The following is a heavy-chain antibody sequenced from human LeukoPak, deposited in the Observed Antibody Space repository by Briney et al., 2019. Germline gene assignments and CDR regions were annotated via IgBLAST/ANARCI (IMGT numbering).Heavy chain of an antibody. J-gene: IGHJ4*02. D-gene: IGHD6-19*01. CDR2: IYYSGST. CDR1: GGSFSGYY. V-gene: IGHV4-34*01. Sequence: PSETLSLTCAVYGGSFSGYYWSWIRQPPGKGLEWIGSIYYSGSTYYNPSLKSRVTISVDTSKNQFSLKLSSVTAADTAVYYCARAGYSSGWYDFGYWGQGTLVTVSS. CDR3: ARAGYSSGWYDFGY.